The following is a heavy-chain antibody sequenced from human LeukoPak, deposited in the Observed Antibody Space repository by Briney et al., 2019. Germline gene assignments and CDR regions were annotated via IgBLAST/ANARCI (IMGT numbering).Heavy chain of an antibody. J-gene: IGHJ4*02. CDR1: GGSISSSSYY. CDR2: IYYSGST. V-gene: IGHV4-39*07. D-gene: IGHD3-22*01. Sequence: SETLSLTCTVSGGSISSSSYYWGWIRQPPGKGLEWIGSIYYSGSTYYNPSLKSRVTISVDTSKNQFSLKLSSVTAADTAVYYCAKGTMDGGQYYYDSSGGQRTLVTVSS. CDR3: AKGTMDGGQYYYDSS.